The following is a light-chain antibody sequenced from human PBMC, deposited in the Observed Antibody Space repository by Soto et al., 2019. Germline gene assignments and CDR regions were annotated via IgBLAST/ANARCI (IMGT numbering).Light chain of an antibody. CDR1: QSVISTY. Sequence: EIVLTQSPGTLSLSPGERATLSCRASQSVISTYLAWYQQKPGQAPRLLIYGASSRATGIPDRFSGSGSGTEFTLTISSLQSEDFAVYYCQQYNNWPQTFGQGTKVDI. CDR2: GAS. CDR3: QQYNNWPQT. V-gene: IGKV3-20*01. J-gene: IGKJ1*01.